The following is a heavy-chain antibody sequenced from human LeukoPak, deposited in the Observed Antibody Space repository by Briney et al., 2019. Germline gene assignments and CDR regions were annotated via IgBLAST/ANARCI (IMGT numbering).Heavy chain of an antibody. D-gene: IGHD5-12*01. CDR2: IYSGSST. Sequence: GGSLRLSCAASGFTLSSFEMNWVRQAPGKGLEWVSLIYSGSSTYYADSVKGRFTISRDKSKNTLYLQMSSLRVEDTAVYYCAMGAIVATIDYWGQGTLVTVSS. V-gene: IGHV3-66*01. J-gene: IGHJ4*02. CDR3: AMGAIVATIDY. CDR1: GFTLSSFE.